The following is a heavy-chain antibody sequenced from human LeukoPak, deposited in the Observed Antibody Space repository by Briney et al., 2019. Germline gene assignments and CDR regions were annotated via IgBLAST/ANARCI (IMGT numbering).Heavy chain of an antibody. CDR1: GFTFSSYV. D-gene: IGHD5-24*01. J-gene: IGHJ4*02. V-gene: IGHV3-74*01. Sequence: GGSLRLSCGTAGFTFSSYVMHWVRRTPGKGLVWVSRISHDGFISYADSVKGRFTISRDNAKNTLILQMNSLRAEDTAVYYCARDWVYKIDYWGRGTLVTVSS. CDR2: ISHDGFI. CDR3: ARDWVYKIDY.